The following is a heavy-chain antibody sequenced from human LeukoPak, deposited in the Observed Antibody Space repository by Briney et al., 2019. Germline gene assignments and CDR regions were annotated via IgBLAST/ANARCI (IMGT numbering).Heavy chain of an antibody. CDR1: GFTLSSYE. CDR2: IDYDGGSG. Sequence: PGGSLRLSCTVSGFTLSSYEMSWIRQALGKGLEWVSSIDYDGGSGHYADSVKGRFTISRDNSNNTLFLHLNSLRGEDTAVYYCTRNSGWYGLSWGQGTLVTVSS. V-gene: IGHV3-23*01. CDR3: TRNSGWYGLS. J-gene: IGHJ1*01. D-gene: IGHD6-19*01.